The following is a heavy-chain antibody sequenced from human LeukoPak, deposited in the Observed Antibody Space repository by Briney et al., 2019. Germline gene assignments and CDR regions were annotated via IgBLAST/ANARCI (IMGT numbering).Heavy chain of an antibody. D-gene: IGHD6-13*01. Sequence: ASVKVSCKASGYTFTTYGISWVRQAPGQGLEWMGWISAYNGNTNYAQKLQGRVTMTTDTSTSTAYMELRSLRSGDTAVYYCARDVPAAGRGDYWGQGTLVTVSS. CDR2: ISAYNGNT. J-gene: IGHJ4*02. CDR1: GYTFTTYG. CDR3: ARDVPAAGRGDY. V-gene: IGHV1-18*01.